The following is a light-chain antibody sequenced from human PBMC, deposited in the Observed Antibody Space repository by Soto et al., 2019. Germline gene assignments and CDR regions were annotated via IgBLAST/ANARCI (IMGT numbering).Light chain of an antibody. CDR2: SNN. V-gene: IGLV1-44*01. Sequence: QSVLTQPPSASGTPGQRVTISCSGSSSNIGSNTVNWYQQLPGTAPKLLIYSNNQRPSGVPERFSGSKSGTSASLAITGLQAEDEADYYCQAYDYSLTAFVFGGGTKLTVL. J-gene: IGLJ3*02. CDR3: QAYDYSLTAFV. CDR1: SSNIGSNT.